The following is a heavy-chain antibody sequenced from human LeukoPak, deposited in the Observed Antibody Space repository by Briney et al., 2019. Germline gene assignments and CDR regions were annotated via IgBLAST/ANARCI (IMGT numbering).Heavy chain of an antibody. V-gene: IGHV3-7*03. CDR2: IKQDGSEK. D-gene: IGHD4-11*01. J-gene: IGHJ6*02. CDR3: ARDHDYTDYYYYYGMDV. CDR1: GFTFSSYW. Sequence: GGSLRLSCAASGFTFSSYWKSWVRQAPGKGLEWVANIKQDGSEKYYVDSVKGRFTISRDNAKNSLYLQMNSLRAEDTAVYYCARDHDYTDYYYYYGMDVWGQGTTVTVSS.